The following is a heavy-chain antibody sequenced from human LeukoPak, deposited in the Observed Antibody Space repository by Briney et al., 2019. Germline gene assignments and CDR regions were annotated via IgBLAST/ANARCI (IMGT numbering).Heavy chain of an antibody. V-gene: IGHV3-48*03. CDR3: VRGPTDSVSDGNFDH. J-gene: IGHJ4*02. CDR1: GFTLRSYE. D-gene: IGHD4-11*01. CDR2: IGGGGINM. Sequence: GGTLRLSCVGSGFTLRSYEMNWVREAPGKGLEWVSCIGGGGINMRYADSLKLRFTISRDDAKNSLYLQMNSLRAEDTAVYYCVRGPTDSVSDGNFDHWGQGTLVTVSS.